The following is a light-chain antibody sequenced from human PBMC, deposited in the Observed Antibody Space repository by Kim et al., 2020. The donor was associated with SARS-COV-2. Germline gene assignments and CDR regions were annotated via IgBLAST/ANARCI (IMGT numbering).Light chain of an antibody. CDR2: DVS. CDR3: PQYDKFPQT. J-gene: IGKJ1*01. CDR1: QDINDY. Sequence: ASVGDRVTITCPASQDINDYLAWYQPKPGKVPILLIYDVSRLETGVPARFSGSGSGTDFTLTISSLQPEDIATYYCPQYDKFPQTFGPGTKVDIK. V-gene: IGKV1-33*01.